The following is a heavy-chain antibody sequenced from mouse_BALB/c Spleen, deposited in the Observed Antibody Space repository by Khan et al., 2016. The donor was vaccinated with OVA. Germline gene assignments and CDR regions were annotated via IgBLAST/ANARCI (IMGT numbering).Heavy chain of an antibody. V-gene: IGHV5-12-1*01. CDR1: GFAFNNYD. Sequence: EVELVESGGGLVKPGGSLKLSCAASGFAFNNYDMSWVRQTPAKRLDWVAYISSGGTTTYYPDTVKGRFTVSRDNAKNTLYLQMSSLKSEDTAMYYCVRLYYYGSNYYLDYWGQGTTLTVSS. J-gene: IGHJ2*01. CDR2: ISSGGTTT. CDR3: VRLYYYGSNYYLDY. D-gene: IGHD1-1*01.